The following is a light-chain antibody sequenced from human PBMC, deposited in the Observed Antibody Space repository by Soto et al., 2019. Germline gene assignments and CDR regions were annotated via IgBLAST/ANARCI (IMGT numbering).Light chain of an antibody. J-gene: IGLJ1*01. V-gene: IGLV2-11*01. CDR3: CSYAGSYAVV. Sequence: QSALTQPRSVSGSPGQSVTISCTGTSSDVGGYNYVSWYQQHPGKAPKLMIYDVSKRPSGVPDRFSGSKSGNTASLTISGHPAEDEAYYCCCSYAGSYAVVFGTGTKVTVL. CDR2: DVS. CDR1: SSDVGGYNY.